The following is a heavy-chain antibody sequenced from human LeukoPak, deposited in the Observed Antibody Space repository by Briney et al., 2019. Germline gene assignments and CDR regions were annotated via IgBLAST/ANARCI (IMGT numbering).Heavy chain of an antibody. J-gene: IGHJ6*03. D-gene: IGHD1-20*01. V-gene: IGHV3-33*06. CDR1: GFTFSSYG. CDR2: IWYDGSNK. CDR3: AKVPYPSIIGRRDYYYYMDV. Sequence: GRSLRLSCAASGFTFSSYGMHWVRQAPGKGLEWVAVIWYDGSNKYYADSVKGRFTISRDNSKNTLYLQMNSLRAEDTAVYYCAKVPYPSIIGRRDYYYYMDVWGKGTTVTVSS.